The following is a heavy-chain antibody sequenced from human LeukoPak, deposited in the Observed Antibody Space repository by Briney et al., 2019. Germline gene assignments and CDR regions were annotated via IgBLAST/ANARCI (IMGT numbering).Heavy chain of an antibody. V-gene: IGHV4-59*01. CDR2: IYYSGRT. CDR3: AGRYYYDSLRAFNI. J-gene: IGHJ3*02. Sequence: PSETLSLTCTVSGGSISSYYWNWIRQPPGKGLEWIGYIYYSGRTNYNPSLKSRVTISVDTSKNQFSLKLSSVTAADTAVYYCAGRYYYDSLRAFNIWGQGTMVTVSP. D-gene: IGHD3-22*01. CDR1: GGSISSYY.